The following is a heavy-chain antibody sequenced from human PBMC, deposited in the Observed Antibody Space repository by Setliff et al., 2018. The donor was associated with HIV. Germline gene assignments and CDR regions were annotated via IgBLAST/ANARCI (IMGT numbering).Heavy chain of an antibody. Sequence: PSETLSLTCTVSGGSASNSRYYWAWIRQPPGKRIEYIGSVHYNEKTYYNPSLKSRVTISIDTSKNQFSLNLTSVTAADTAVYSCASRVYYYDSNNFLREEGFDPWGQGTLVTVSS. V-gene: IGHV4-39*01. CDR2: VHYNEKT. CDR3: ASRVYYYDSNNFLREEGFDP. D-gene: IGHD3-22*01. J-gene: IGHJ5*02. CDR1: GGSASNSRYY.